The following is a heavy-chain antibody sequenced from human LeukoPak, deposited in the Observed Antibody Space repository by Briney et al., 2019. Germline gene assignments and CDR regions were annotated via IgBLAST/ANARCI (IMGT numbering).Heavy chain of an antibody. CDR1: GFIFSTYN. D-gene: IGHD1-14*01. Sequence: PGGSLRLSCAASGFIFSTYNMNWVRRAPGKGHECVANIKQDGSEKYYVDSVKGRFTISRDNAKNSLYLQMNSLRAEDTAVYYCARDNSGPPWVAFGIWGQGTMVTVSS. CDR3: ARDNSGPPWVAFGI. J-gene: IGHJ3*02. CDR2: IKQDGSEK. V-gene: IGHV3-7*01.